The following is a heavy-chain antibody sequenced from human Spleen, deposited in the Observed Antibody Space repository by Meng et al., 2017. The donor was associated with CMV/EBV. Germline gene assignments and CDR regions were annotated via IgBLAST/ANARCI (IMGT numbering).Heavy chain of an antibody. CDR2: IGVHNGNT. V-gene: IGHV1-18*01. J-gene: IGHJ5*02. CDR1: GGTFSSYG. Sequence: ASVKVSCKASGGTFSSYGISWVRQAPGQGLEWMGWIGVHNGNTNYAQKFQGRVTVTTDASTSTTYMELRSLRSDDTALYYCATMTAWGQGTLVTVSS. D-gene: IGHD3-22*01. CDR3: ATMTA.